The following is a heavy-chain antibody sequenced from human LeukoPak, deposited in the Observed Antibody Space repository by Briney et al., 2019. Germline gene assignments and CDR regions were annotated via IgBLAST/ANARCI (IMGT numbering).Heavy chain of an antibody. Sequence: GGSLRLSCAASGFTFSSYAMHWVRQAPGKGLEWVAVISYDGSNKYYADSVKGRFTISRDNSKNTLYLQMNSLRAEDTAVYYCASVIRYFDWLPLDYWGQGTLVTVSS. CDR2: ISYDGSNK. J-gene: IGHJ4*02. V-gene: IGHV3-30-3*01. CDR1: GFTFSSYA. CDR3: ASVIRYFDWLPLDY. D-gene: IGHD3-9*01.